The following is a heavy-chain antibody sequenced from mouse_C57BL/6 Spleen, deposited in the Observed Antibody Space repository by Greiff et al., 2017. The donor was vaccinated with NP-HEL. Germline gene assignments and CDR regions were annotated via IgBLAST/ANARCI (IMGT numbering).Heavy chain of an antibody. V-gene: IGHV1-15*01. CDR3: TREREGSTMVTTGFAY. CDR2: IDPETGGT. D-gene: IGHD2-2*01. CDR1: GYTFTDYE. Sequence: QVQLKQSGAELVRPGASVTLSCKASGYTFTDYEMHWVKQTPVHGLEWIGAIDPETGGTAYNQKFKGKAILTADKSSSTAYMELRSLTSEDSAVYYCTREREGSTMVTTGFAYWGQGTLVTVSA. J-gene: IGHJ3*01.